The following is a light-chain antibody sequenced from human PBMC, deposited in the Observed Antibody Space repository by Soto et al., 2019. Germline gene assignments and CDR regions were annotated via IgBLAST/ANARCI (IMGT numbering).Light chain of an antibody. CDR1: TGYD. CDR2: DNS. Sequence: QSVLTQPPSVSGAPGQRVTISCTGSTGYDVHWYQQFPGTAPKLLIHDNSIRPSGVPDRFSGSKSGTSASLAITGLQAEDEADYYCQSYDSSLSGGVFGGGTKVTVL. V-gene: IGLV1-40*01. CDR3: QSYDSSLSGGV. J-gene: IGLJ3*02.